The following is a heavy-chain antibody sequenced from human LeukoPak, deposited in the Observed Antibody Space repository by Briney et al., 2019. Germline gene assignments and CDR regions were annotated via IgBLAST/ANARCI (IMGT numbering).Heavy chain of an antibody. J-gene: IGHJ5*02. D-gene: IGHD2-21*02. Sequence: GGSLRLSCVASGFTLSSYAVSWVRQAPGKGLQWVSSLGISGDYAWYAGSVKGRFTISRDNANRMLSLHINSLRVEDSAIYYCARGGKLEPTALASWGQGSLVVVSS. V-gene: IGHV3-23*01. CDR2: LGISGDYA. CDR1: GFTLSSYA. CDR3: ARGGKLEPTALAS.